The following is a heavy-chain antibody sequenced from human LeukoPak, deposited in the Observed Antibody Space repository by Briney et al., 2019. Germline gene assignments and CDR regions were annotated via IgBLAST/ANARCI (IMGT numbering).Heavy chain of an antibody. V-gene: IGHV4-34*01. J-gene: IGHJ4*02. CDR1: GGSFSGYY. CDR3: ARDYYDSSGLYYFDY. D-gene: IGHD3-22*01. Sequence: TSETLSLTCAVYGGSFSGYYWSWIRQPPGKGLEWIGEINHSGSTNYNPSLKSRVTISVDTSKNQFSLKPSSVTAADTAVYYCARDYYDSSGLYYFDYWGQGTLVTVSS. CDR2: INHSGST.